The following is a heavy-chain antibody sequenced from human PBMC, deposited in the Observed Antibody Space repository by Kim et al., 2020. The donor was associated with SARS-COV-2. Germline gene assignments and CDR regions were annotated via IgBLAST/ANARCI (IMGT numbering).Heavy chain of an antibody. CDR3: ARSVALYYFYGMDV. V-gene: IGHV1-3*01. CDR2: INAGNGNT. D-gene: IGHD6-19*01. J-gene: IGHJ6*02. CDR1: GYTFTSYA. Sequence: ASVKVSCKASGYTFTSYAMHWVRQAPGQRLEWMGWINAGNGNTKYSQKFQGRVTITRDTSASAAYMELSSLRSEDTTVYYCARSVALYYFYGMDVWGQGTTVTVSS.